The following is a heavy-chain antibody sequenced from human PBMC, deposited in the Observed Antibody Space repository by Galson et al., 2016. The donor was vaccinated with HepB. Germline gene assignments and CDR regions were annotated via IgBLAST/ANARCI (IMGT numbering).Heavy chain of an antibody. Sequence: SLRLSCAASGFTFCTYGMHWVRQAPGKGLEWVALISDDGTSEPYADSVKGRVTISRDNSTNTLYLQMHSLRGEDTAVYYCAKGRWDFDSWGQGTLVTVSS. D-gene: IGHD5-24*01. CDR2: ISDDGTSE. CDR1: GFTFCTYG. CDR3: AKGRWDFDS. J-gene: IGHJ4*02. V-gene: IGHV3-30*18.